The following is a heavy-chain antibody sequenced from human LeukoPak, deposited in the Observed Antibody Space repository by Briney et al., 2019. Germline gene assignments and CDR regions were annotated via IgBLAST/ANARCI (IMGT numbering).Heavy chain of an antibody. J-gene: IGHJ4*02. Sequence: ASVTVSCTASGYTFTNYFMHWVRQAPGQGRAWMGIINPSGGSTSYAQEFQGRVTMTSDTSTSTVYMELSSLRSEDTAVYYCARGGSSSSPFFDYWGQGTLVTVSS. CDR1: GYTFTNYF. CDR2: INPSGGST. V-gene: IGHV1-46*01. CDR3: ARGGSSSSPFFDY. D-gene: IGHD6-13*01.